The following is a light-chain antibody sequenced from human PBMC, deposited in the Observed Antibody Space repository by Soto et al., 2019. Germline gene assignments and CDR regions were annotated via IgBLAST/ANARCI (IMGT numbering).Light chain of an antibody. Sequence: EIVMTQSPATLSVSPGERATLSCRASQSVSSDLALYQQKPGQAPRLLIYGASPRATGIPARFSGSGSGTEFTLTISSLQSEDFAVYYCQQYNNWPWTFGQGTKVEIK. CDR3: QQYNNWPWT. V-gene: IGKV3-15*01. CDR2: GAS. CDR1: QSVSSD. J-gene: IGKJ1*01.